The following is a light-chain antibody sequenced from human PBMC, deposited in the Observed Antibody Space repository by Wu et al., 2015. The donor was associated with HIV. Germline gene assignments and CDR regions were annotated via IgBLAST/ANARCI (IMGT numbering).Light chain of an antibody. CDR1: QDIATY. CDR3: QQLYSFPLT. CDR2: DAS. Sequence: DIQMTQSPSTLSASVGDRVTITCRASQDIATYLAWYQQIPGKAPRVLIYDASTLQTGVSSRFSGSGSGAEFTLSISGLQREDFAVYYCQQLYSFPLTFGHGTRLEIK. V-gene: IGKV1-9*01. J-gene: IGKJ5*01.